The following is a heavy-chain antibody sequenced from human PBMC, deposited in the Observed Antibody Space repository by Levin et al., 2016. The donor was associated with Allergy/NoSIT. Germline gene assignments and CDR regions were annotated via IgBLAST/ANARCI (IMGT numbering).Heavy chain of an antibody. Sequence: VRQMPGKGLEWMGIIYPGDSDTRYSPSFQGQVTISADKSISTAYLQWSSLKASDTAMYYCARTYYDILTGYYRPYYYGMDVWGQGTTVTVSS. J-gene: IGHJ6*02. CDR2: IYPGDSDT. V-gene: IGHV5-51*01. D-gene: IGHD3-9*01. CDR3: ARTYYDILTGYYRPYYYGMDV.